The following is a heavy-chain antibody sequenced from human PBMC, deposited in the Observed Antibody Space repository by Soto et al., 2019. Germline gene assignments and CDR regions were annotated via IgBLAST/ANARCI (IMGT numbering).Heavy chain of an antibody. CDR3: ARGGTPMDY. CDR2: ISAYNGNT. D-gene: IGHD3-16*01. V-gene: IGHV1-18*01. Sequence: QVQLVQSVAEVKKPGASVKVSCKASGYTFTNFGIRWVRQATGQGREWMGWISAYNGNTNYAQNVQGRVTMTTDTSRSTAYMELRSLRSADTAVYYCARGGTPMDYWGQGTLVTVSS. CDR1: GYTFTNFG. J-gene: IGHJ4*02.